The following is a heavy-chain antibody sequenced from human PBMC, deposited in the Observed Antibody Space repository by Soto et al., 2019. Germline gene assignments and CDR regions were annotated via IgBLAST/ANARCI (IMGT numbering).Heavy chain of an antibody. CDR2: ISSNGGST. V-gene: IGHV3-64D*08. CDR3: VKDLLGYTAMPYNWFDP. J-gene: IGHJ5*02. D-gene: IGHD5-18*01. Sequence: GGSLRLSCSASGFTFSSYAMHWVRQAPGKGLEYVSAISSNGGSTYYADSVKGRFTISRDNSKNTLYLQMSSLRAEDTAVYYCVKDLLGYTAMPYNWFDPWGQGTLVTVS. CDR1: GFTFSSYA.